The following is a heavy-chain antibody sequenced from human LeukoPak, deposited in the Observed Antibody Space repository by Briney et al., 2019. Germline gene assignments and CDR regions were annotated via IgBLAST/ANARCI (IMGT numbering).Heavy chain of an antibody. V-gene: IGHV4-59*08. Sequence: SETLSLTCSVSGGAMNSYYWSWIRQSPGKGLEWIGYIYYSGSTNYNPSLKSRVTISVDTSKNQFSLKLSSVTAADTAVYYCARHVWLQPFDYWGQGTLVTVSS. CDR1: GGAMNSYY. CDR3: ARHVWLQPFDY. J-gene: IGHJ4*02. CDR2: IYYSGST. D-gene: IGHD3-9*01.